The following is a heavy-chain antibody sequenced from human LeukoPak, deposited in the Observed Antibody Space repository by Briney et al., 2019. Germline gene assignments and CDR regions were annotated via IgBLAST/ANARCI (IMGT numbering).Heavy chain of an antibody. CDR2: INGSGGST. CDR3: AKRIQSAMATGY. V-gene: IGHV3-23*01. Sequence: GGALRLSCAASGFTFSSYAMSWVRQAPGKGLEWVSDINGSGGSTYYADSVKGRFTISRDNSKNTLYLQMNSLRAEDTAVYYCAKRIQSAMATGYWGQGTLVTVSS. D-gene: IGHD5-18*01. J-gene: IGHJ4*02. CDR1: GFTFSSYA.